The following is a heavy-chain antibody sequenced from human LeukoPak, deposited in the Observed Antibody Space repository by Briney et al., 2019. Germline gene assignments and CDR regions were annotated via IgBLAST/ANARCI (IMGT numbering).Heavy chain of an antibody. V-gene: IGHV3-15*01. Sequence: GGSLRLSCAASGFTFSNAWMSWVRQAPGKGLEWVGRIKSKTDGGTTDYAAPVKGRFTISRDDSKNTLYLQMNSLKTEDTAVYYCTVSIAAAGTFDYWGQGTLVTVSS. CDR2: IKSKTDGGTT. CDR3: TVSIAAAGTFDY. J-gene: IGHJ4*02. D-gene: IGHD6-13*01. CDR1: GFTFSNAW.